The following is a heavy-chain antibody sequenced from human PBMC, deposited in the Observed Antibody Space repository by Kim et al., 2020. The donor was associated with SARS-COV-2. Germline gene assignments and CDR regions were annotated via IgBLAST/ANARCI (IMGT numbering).Heavy chain of an antibody. CDR3: TISPGSNYDLIYYYYGMDV. V-gene: IGHV3-73*01. D-gene: IGHD4-4*01. J-gene: IGHJ6*02. CDR2: IRSKANSYAT. Sequence: GGSLRISCAASGFTFSGSAMHWVRQASGKGLEWVGRIRSKANSYATAYAASVKGRFTISRDDSKNTAYLQMNSLKTEDTAVYYCTISPGSNYDLIYYYYGMDVWGQGTTVTVSS. CDR1: GFTFSGSA.